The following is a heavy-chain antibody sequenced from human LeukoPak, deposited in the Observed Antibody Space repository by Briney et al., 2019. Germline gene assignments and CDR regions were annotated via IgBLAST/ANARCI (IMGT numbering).Heavy chain of an antibody. V-gene: IGHV1-2*02. J-gene: IGHJ6*03. CDR2: INPNSGGT. Sequence: ASVKVSCKASGYTFTGYYMHWVRQAPGQGLEWMGWINPNSGGTNYAQKFQGRVTMTRDTSISTAYMELSRLRSDDTAVYYCARDRSGSYYYYYMDVWGKGTTATVSS. CDR1: GYTFTGYY. CDR3: ARDRSGSYYYYYMDV. D-gene: IGHD1-26*01.